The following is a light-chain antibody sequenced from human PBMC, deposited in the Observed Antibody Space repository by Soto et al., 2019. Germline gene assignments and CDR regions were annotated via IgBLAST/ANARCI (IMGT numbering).Light chain of an antibody. CDR3: AAWDDSLGGHG. V-gene: IGLV1-47*02. CDR1: SSNLGSSY. Sequence: QSVLTQPPSASGTPGQRVTISCSGSSSNLGSSYVFWYQQLPGTAPKLLIYSNTQRPSGVPDRFSGSKSGTSASLAISGLRSEDEADYYCAAWDDSLGGHGFGTGTKLTVL. J-gene: IGLJ1*01. CDR2: SNT.